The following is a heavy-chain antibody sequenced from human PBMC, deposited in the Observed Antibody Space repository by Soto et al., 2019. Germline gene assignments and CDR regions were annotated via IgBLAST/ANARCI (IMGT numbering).Heavy chain of an antibody. Sequence: GGSLRLSCSASGFTFSSYAMHWVRQAPGKGLEYVSAISSNGGSTYYADSVKGRFTISRDNSKNTLYLQMSSLRAEDTAVYYCVKGGEWGYIAAAGYFDYWGQGTLVTVSS. J-gene: IGHJ4*02. D-gene: IGHD6-13*01. V-gene: IGHV3-64D*08. CDR1: GFTFSSYA. CDR2: ISSNGGST. CDR3: VKGGEWGYIAAAGYFDY.